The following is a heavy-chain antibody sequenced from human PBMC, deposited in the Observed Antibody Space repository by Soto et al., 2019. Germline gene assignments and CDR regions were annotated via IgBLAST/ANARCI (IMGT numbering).Heavy chain of an antibody. D-gene: IGHD4-17*01. CDR1: GFTFSSYG. V-gene: IGHV3-30*18. Sequence: GGSLRLSCAASGFTFSSYGMHWVRQAPGKGLEWVAVISYDGSNKYYADSVKGRFTISRDNSKNTLYLQMNSLRAEDTAVYYCAKVMRGGYGDYFGMDVWGQGTTVTVSS. J-gene: IGHJ6*02. CDR2: ISYDGSNK. CDR3: AKVMRGGYGDYFGMDV.